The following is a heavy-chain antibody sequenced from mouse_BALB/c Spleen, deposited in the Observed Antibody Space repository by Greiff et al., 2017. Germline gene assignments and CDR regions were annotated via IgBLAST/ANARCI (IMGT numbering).Heavy chain of an antibody. CDR1: GYSITSGYY. D-gene: IGHD4-1*02. J-gene: IGHJ2*01. Sequence: EVKLLESGPGLVKPSQSLSLTCSVTGYSITSGYYWNWIRQFPGNKLEWMGYISYDGSNNYNPSLKNRISITRDTSKNQFFLKLNSVTTEDTATYYCARQLAHFDYWGQGTTLTVSS. CDR3: ARQLAHFDY. CDR2: ISYDGSN. V-gene: IGHV3-6*02.